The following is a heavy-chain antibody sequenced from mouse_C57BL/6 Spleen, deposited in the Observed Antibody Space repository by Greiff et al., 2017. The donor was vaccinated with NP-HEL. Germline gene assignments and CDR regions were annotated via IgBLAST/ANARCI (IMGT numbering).Heavy chain of an antibody. Sequence: QVHVKQSGAELVKPGASVKLSCKASGYTFTEYTIHWVKQRSGQGLEWIGWFYPGSGSIKYNEKFKDKATLTADKSSSTVYMELSRLTSEDSAVCFCARHEDQSLLLRGYYAMDYWGQGTSVTVSS. D-gene: IGHD1-1*01. V-gene: IGHV1-62-2*01. CDR2: FYPGSGSI. CDR1: GYTFTEYT. CDR3: ARHEDQSLLLRGYYAMDY. J-gene: IGHJ4*01.